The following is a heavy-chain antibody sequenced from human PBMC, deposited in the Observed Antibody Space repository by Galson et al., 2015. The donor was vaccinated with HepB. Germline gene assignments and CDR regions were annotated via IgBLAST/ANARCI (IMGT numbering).Heavy chain of an antibody. CDR3: ARGRGQQWLVGEYYFDY. Sequence: SVKVSCKASGYTFTSYAMHWVRQAPGQRLEWMGWINAGNGNTKYSQKFQGRVTITRDTSASTAYMELSSLRSEDTAVYYCARGRGQQWLVGEYYFDYWGQGTLGTVSS. CDR1: GYTFTSYA. V-gene: IGHV1-3*01. D-gene: IGHD6-19*01. J-gene: IGHJ4*02. CDR2: INAGNGNT.